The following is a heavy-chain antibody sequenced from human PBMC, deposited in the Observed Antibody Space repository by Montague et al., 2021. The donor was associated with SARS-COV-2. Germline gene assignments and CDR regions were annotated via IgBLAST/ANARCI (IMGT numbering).Heavy chain of an antibody. J-gene: IGHJ5*02. CDR2: IYFSGST. CDR1: GGSLTSYY. CDR3: ARFLAAGEVIYNWFDT. V-gene: IGHV4-59*08. Sequence: SETLSLTCTVSGGSLTSYYWNWIRQSPGKGLEWIGHIYFSGSTNYNPSLRSRVTISADTSRNQFSLKLDSVTAADTAVYYCARFLAAGEVIYNWFDTWGQGALVTVSS. D-gene: IGHD3-16*01.